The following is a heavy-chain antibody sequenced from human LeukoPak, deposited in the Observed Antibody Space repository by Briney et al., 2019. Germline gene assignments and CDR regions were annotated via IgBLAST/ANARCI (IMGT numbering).Heavy chain of an antibody. Sequence: GGSLRLPCAASGFSFRSYAMSWVRQAPGKGLEWVSGISGSGGSTYYADSVKGRFTISRDNSKNTLYLQMNSLRGEDTAVYYCAKVDLGLDYWGQGTLVTVSS. V-gene: IGHV3-23*01. CDR3: AKVDLGLDY. D-gene: IGHD3-10*01. CDR1: GFSFRSYA. CDR2: ISGSGGST. J-gene: IGHJ4*02.